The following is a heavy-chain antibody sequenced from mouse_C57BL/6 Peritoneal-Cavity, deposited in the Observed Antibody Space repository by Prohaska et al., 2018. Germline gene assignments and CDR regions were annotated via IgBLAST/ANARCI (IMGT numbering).Heavy chain of an antibody. Sequence: EVQLLETGGGLVQPGGSRGLSSDGSGFTFSGFLMSWVRHNTGKTLVLIVDIYSDCSAINYAPAIKVRLTIFRDKDKCTVYREMSDVRSEYTATCCCMRYSSYWYLDIWGTGTTVTVSS. D-gene: IGHD1-1*01. CDR3: MRYSSYWYLDI. J-gene: IGHJ1*03. CDR1: GFTFSGFL. V-gene: IGHV11-2*01. CDR2: IYSDCSAI.